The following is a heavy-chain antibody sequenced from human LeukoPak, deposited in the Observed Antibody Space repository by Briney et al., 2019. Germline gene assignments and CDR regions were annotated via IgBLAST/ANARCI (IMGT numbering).Heavy chain of an antibody. CDR1: GGSISSSSYY. D-gene: IGHD3-10*01. Sequence: PSETLSLTCTVSGGSISSSSYYWGWIRQPPGKGLEWIGSIYYSGSTYYNPSLKSRVTISVDTSKNQFSLKLSSVTAADTAVYYCAREPHGSGSPYFDYWGQGTLVTVSS. CDR2: IYYSGST. CDR3: AREPHGSGSPYFDY. J-gene: IGHJ4*02. V-gene: IGHV4-39*07.